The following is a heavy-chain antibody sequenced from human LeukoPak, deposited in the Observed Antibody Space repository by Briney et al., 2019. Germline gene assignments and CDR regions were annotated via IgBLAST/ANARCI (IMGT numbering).Heavy chain of an antibody. CDR1: GFTFSSYG. CDR3: AKDQACSSTSCWGYYYYYYGMDV. CDR2: ISYDGSNK. J-gene: IGHJ6*02. V-gene: IGHV3-30*18. D-gene: IGHD2-2*01. Sequence: PGGSLRLSCAASGFTFSSYGMHWVRQAPGKGLEWVAVISYDGSNKYYADSVKGRFTISRDNSKSTLYLQMNSLRAEDTAVYYCAKDQACSSTSCWGYYYYYYGMDVWGQGTTVTVSS.